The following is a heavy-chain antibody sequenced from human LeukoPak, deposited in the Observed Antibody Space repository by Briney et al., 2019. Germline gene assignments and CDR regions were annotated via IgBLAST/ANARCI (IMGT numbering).Heavy chain of an antibody. D-gene: IGHD1-26*01. J-gene: IGHJ3*02. CDR3: AKDPMGANANDAFDI. Sequence: GGSLRLSCAASGFSFSTYGMSWVRQAPGKGLEWVSAISGSGGSTNYADSVKGRFTISRDNSKNTLYLQMNSLRAEDTAVYYCAKDPMGANANDAFDIWGQGTMVTVSS. CDR2: ISGSGGST. V-gene: IGHV3-23*01. CDR1: GFSFSTYG.